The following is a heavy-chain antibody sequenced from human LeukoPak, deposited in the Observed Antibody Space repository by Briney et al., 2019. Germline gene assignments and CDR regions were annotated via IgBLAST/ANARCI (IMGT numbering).Heavy chain of an antibody. V-gene: IGHV4-4*07. CDR3: ARVPYYYYMDV. CDR2: IYTSGST. Sequence: SETLSLTCTVSGGSISSYYWSWIRQPAGKGLEWIGRIYTSGSTNYNPSLKSRVTISVDRSKNQFSLKLSSVTAADMAVYYCARVPYYYYMDVWGKGTTVTVSS. CDR1: GGSISSYY. J-gene: IGHJ6*03.